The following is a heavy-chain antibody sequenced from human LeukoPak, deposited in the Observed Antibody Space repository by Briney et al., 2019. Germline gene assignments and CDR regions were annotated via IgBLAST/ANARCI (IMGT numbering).Heavy chain of an antibody. CDR1: GYTFTSYG. J-gene: IGHJ4*02. CDR2: ISAYNGNT. Sequence: GASVKVSCKASGYTFTSYGISWVRQVPGQGLEWMGWISAYNGNTNYAQELQGRVTMTTDTSTSTAYMELRSLRSDDTAVYYCARDLGIFGVVIKPGFDYWGQGTLVTVSS. CDR3: ARDLGIFGVVIKPGFDY. D-gene: IGHD3-3*01. V-gene: IGHV1-18*01.